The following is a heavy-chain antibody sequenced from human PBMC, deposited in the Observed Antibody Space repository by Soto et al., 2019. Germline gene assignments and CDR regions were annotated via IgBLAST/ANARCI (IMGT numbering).Heavy chain of an antibody. CDR2: IIPIFGTA. V-gene: IGHV1-69*13. J-gene: IGHJ4*02. CDR1: GGTFSSYA. Sequence: SVKVSCKASGGTFSSYAISWVRQAPGQGLEWMGGIIPIFGTANYAQKFQGRVTITADESTSTAYMELSSLRSEDTAVYYCARGLRFFDWLPPVHWGKGPLVPVPS. CDR3: ARGLRFFDWLPPVH. D-gene: IGHD3-9*01.